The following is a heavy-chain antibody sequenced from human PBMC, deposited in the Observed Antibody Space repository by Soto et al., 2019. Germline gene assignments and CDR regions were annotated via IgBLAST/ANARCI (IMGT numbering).Heavy chain of an antibody. CDR1: GFTFSSYA. Sequence: GGSLRLSCAASGFTFSSYAMSWVRQAPGKGLEWVSAISGSGGSTYYADSVKGRFTISRDNSKNTLYLQMNSLRAEDTAVYYCAKDRGEQWFGELLPPSPGYFDYWGQGHLVTVSS. V-gene: IGHV3-23*01. D-gene: IGHD3-10*01. CDR2: ISGSGGST. CDR3: AKDRGEQWFGELLPPSPGYFDY. J-gene: IGHJ4*02.